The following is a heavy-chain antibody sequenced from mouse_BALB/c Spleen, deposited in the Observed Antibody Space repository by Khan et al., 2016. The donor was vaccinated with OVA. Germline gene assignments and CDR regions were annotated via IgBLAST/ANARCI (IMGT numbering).Heavy chain of an antibody. V-gene: IGHV1-7*01. CDR2: INPTSGYT. J-gene: IGHJ2*01. CDR1: GYTFTPYW. CDR3: ARERFDY. Sequence: QVQLQQSGAELAKPGASVKMSCKASGYTFTPYWMHWITQRPGQGVEWIGYINPTSGYTDYNKKLKDKATLTADKSSRTAYMQLSSLTADYSAVYYGARERFDYWGQGTALTVSS.